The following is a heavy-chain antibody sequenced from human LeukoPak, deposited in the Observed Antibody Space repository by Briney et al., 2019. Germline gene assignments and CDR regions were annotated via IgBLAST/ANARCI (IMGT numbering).Heavy chain of an antibody. J-gene: IGHJ4*02. V-gene: IGHV4-59*01. D-gene: IGHD4-17*01. CDR2: ISYSGS. CDR1: GGSINSYF. Sequence: SETLSLTCTVSGGSINSYFWNWVRQPPGKALEWIGYISYSGSNYNPPLKSRVTISLDTSKNQFSLKLNSVTAADTAVYYCARAAPYGDTKGFFDYWGQGTLVTVSS. CDR3: ARAAPYGDTKGFFDY.